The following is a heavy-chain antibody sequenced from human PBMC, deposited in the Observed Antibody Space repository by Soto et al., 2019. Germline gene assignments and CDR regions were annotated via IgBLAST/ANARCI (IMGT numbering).Heavy chain of an antibody. CDR2: VYYRGRS. D-gene: IGHD2-8*01. V-gene: IGHV4-39*01. Sequence: SETLSLTCTVSGGSVSNSNCYWGWIRQSPGKGLEWIGSVYYRGRSYSKSSVKSRVTISVDTSKNQFSLNLNSVTASDTAVYYCVSQRTSVLTQAYFDYWGPGALVTVSS. CDR1: GGSVSNSNCY. J-gene: IGHJ4*02. CDR3: VSQRTSVLTQAYFDY.